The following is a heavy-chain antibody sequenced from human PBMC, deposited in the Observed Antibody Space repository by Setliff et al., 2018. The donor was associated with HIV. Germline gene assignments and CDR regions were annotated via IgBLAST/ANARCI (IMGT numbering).Heavy chain of an antibody. CDR3: AKPRLYNSALEN. CDR2: VHREGDT. J-gene: IGHJ4*02. V-gene: IGHV3-53*05. Sequence: PGGSLRLSCAASGFTVSGNLMAWVRLAPGQGLEWVSGVHREGDTHYADSVRGRFTVSRDSSKNTVYLQMNSLTPEDTAVYYCAKPRLYNSALENWGQGTLVTVSS. CDR1: GFTVSGNL. D-gene: IGHD1-1*01.